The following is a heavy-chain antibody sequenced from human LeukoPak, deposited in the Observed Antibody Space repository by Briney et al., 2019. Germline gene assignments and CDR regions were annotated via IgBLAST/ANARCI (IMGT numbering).Heavy chain of an antibody. CDR1: GYSFSSYW. J-gene: IGHJ3*02. CDR2: IDPSDSYT. V-gene: IGHV5-10-1*01. Sequence: PGESLRISCKDSGYSFSSYWISWVRQMPGKGLEWMGRIDPSDSYTNYSPSFQGRVTMSADKSVSTAYLQWSSLKASDTAMYYCASHYYDSSGVPSLDAFDIWGQGTMVTVSS. D-gene: IGHD3-22*01. CDR3: ASHYYDSSGVPSLDAFDI.